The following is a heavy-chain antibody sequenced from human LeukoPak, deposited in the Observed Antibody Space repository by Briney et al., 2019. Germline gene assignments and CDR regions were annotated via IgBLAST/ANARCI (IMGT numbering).Heavy chain of an antibody. Sequence: GGSLRLSCAASGFTFSNHAMNWVRQAPGKGLEWVSDVSGTGVKTYYADSVKGRFTIPRDNSKTTLYLQINSLRADDTAVYYCAKAGGSGSYFYYYIDVWGKGTTVTVSS. CDR3: AKAGGSGSYFYYYIDV. CDR1: GFTFSNHA. D-gene: IGHD3-10*01. V-gene: IGHV3-23*01. CDR2: VSGTGVKT. J-gene: IGHJ6*03.